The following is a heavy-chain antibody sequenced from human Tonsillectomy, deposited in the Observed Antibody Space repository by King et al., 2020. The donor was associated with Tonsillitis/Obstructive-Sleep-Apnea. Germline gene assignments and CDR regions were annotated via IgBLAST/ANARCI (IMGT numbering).Heavy chain of an antibody. CDR3: ARKTLYSSNWYEGYFDY. J-gene: IGHJ4*02. CDR2: IFSNDEK. Sequence: TLQESGPVLVKPPETLTLTCTVSGFSLSNARMGVSWIRQPPGKALEWLSHIFSNDEKSYSTSLKSRLTISKDTSTSQVVLTMTNMDPVDTATYYCARKTLYSSNWYEGYFDYWGQGTLVTVSS. CDR1: GFSLSNARMG. V-gene: IGHV2-26*01. D-gene: IGHD6-13*01.